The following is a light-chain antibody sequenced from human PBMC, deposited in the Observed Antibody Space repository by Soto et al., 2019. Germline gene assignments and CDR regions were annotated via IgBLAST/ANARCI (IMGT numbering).Light chain of an antibody. CDR2: GAS. V-gene: IGKV3-20*01. Sequence: EIVLTQSPGTLSLSPGERATLSCRASQSVSSSFLDWYQQKPGQAPRLLIYGASSRATGIPDRFSGSGSGTDFTLTISRLEPEDLALYYCHQYGSSPWTFGQGTKVDIK. CDR3: HQYGSSPWT. J-gene: IGKJ1*01. CDR1: QSVSSSF.